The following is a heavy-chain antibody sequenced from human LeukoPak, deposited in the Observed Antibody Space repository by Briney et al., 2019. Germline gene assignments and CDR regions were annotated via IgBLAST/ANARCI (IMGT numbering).Heavy chain of an antibody. J-gene: IGHJ4*02. D-gene: IGHD2-2*01. V-gene: IGHV3-30*04. CDR3: ARGRGSTSSYFDY. CDR1: GFTLNNYA. CDR2: ISYDGNKK. Sequence: GGSLRLSCAASGFTLNNYAIHWVRQAPGKGLEWVAVISYDGNKKYSADSVRGRFTISRDNSNYTLFLHMNSLRAEVTAVYYCARGRGSTSSYFDYWGQGTLVTVSS.